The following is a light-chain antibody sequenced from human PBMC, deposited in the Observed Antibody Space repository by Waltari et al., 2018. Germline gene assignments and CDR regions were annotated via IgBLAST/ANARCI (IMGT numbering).Light chain of an antibody. V-gene: IGKV3-15*01. CDR1: QSVSSS. CDR3: QQYSNWPLT. CDR2: GAS. J-gene: IGKJ4*01. Sequence: EIVLTQSPANMSLSPGERATLPCRASQSVSSSLAWYQQKPGQAPRLLIYGASSRATGIPDRFSGSGSGTDFTLTISSLEPEDFAVYYCQQYSNWPLTFGGGTKVEIK.